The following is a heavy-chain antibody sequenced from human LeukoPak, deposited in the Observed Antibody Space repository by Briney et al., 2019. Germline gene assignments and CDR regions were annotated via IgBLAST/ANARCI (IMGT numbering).Heavy chain of an antibody. V-gene: IGHV1-18*01. J-gene: IGHJ4*02. CDR2: ISACNGNT. CDR1: GYTFTSYG. CDR3: ARAGTVDDIFDY. Sequence: ASVKVSCKASGYTFTSYGISWVRQAPGQGLEWMGWISACNGNTNYAQKLQGRVTMTTDTSTSTAYVELRSLRSDDTAVYYCARAGTVDDIFDYWGQGTLVTVSS. D-gene: IGHD5/OR15-5a*01.